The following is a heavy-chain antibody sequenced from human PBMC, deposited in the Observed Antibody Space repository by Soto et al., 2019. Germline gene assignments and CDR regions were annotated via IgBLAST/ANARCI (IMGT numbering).Heavy chain of an antibody. V-gene: IGHV4-59*01. CDR3: ARSDGRY. J-gene: IGHJ4*02. CDR1: GGSISSYY. CDR2: IYYSGST. Sequence: PSETLSLTCTVSGGSISSYYWSWIRQPPGKGLEWIGCIYYSGSTNYNPSLKSRVTISVDTSKNQFSLKLSSVTAADTAVYYCARSDGRYWGQGTLVTVSS.